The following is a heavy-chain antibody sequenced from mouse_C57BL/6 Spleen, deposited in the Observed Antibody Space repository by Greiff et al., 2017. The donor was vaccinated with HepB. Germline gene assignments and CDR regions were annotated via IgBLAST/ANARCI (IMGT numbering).Heavy chain of an antibody. CDR3: ARRDPTGSYINY. V-gene: IGHV1-52*01. J-gene: IGHJ2*01. D-gene: IGHD4-1*02. Sequence: QVQLQQPGAELVRPGSSVKLSCKASGYTFTSYWMHWVKQRPIQGLEWIGNIDPSDSETHYNQKFKDKATLTVDKSYSTAYMQLSSLTSEDSAVYYCARRDPTGSYINYWGQGTTLAVSS. CDR2: IDPSDSET. CDR1: GYTFTSYW.